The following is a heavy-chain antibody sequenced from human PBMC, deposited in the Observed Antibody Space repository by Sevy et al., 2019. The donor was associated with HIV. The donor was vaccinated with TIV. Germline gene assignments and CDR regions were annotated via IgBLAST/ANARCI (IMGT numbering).Heavy chain of an antibody. CDR2: IDYSGSA. J-gene: IGHJ5*02. Sequence: SETLSLTCSVSGGSLDSSRSYWGWIRQPPGKGLEWIATIDYSGSASYNPSLRGRVTISLDTSKNQFSLKLRSVTATDTATYYCARHVETWIHLWLGWFDPWGQGALVTVSS. CDR1: GGSLDSSRSY. CDR3: ARHVETWIHLWLGWFDP. D-gene: IGHD5-18*01. V-gene: IGHV4-39*01.